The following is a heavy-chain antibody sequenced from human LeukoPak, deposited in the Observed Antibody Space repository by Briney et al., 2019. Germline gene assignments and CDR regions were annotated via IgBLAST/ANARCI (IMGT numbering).Heavy chain of an antibody. V-gene: IGHV4-59*01. D-gene: IGHD2-15*01. CDR2: IYYSGST. CDR1: GDSIRNYY. CDR3: ARSSGWQLRLFDP. J-gene: IGHJ5*02. Sequence: SETLSLSCTVSGDSIRNYYWGWIRQPPGKGLEWIGYIYYSGSTNYNPSLKSRVTISVDTSKNQFSLKLSSVTAADTAVYYCARSSGWQLRLFDPWGQGTLVTVSS.